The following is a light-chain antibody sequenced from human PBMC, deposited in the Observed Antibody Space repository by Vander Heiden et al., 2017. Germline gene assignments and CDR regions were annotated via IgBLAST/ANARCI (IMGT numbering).Light chain of an antibody. J-gene: IGLJ2*01. CDR2: DVT. CDR3: NSYTSTSTLV. Sequence: QSALTHPAFVSGPPGQSITISCTGTNNDIGGSRNVSWYQQLPGKVPELIIYDVTNRPSGVSDRFSGSKSGNTASLTISALQPEDEADYYCNSYTSTSTLVFGGGTKLTVL. CDR1: NNDIGGSRN. V-gene: IGLV2-14*03.